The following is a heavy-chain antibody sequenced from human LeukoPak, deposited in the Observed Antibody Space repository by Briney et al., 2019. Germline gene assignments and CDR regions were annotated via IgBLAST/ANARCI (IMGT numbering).Heavy chain of an antibody. CDR2: ISSSSSYI. D-gene: IGHD6-13*01. V-gene: IGHV3-21*01. CDR1: GFTFSSYS. J-gene: IGHJ6*02. Sequence: GGSLRLSCAASGFTFSSYSMNWVRQAPGKGLEWVSSISSSSSYIYYADSVKGRFTISRDNAKNSLYLQMNSLRAEDTAVYYCARDQGSSSWYFRPQLHYYGMDVWGQGTTVTVSS. CDR3: ARDQGSSSWYFRPQLHYYGMDV.